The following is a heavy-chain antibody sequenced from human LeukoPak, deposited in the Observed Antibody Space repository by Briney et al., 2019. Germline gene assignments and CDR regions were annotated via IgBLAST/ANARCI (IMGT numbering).Heavy chain of an antibody. CDR2: FDPEDGET. CDR1: GYTLTELS. J-gene: IGHJ4*02. Sequence: ASVKVSCKVSGYTLTELSMHWVRQAPGKGLEWMGGFDPEDGETIYAQKFQGRVTMTEDTSTDTAYMELSSLRPEDTAVYYCATAEDIVVAPDYWGQGTLVTVSS. V-gene: IGHV1-24*01. CDR3: ATAEDIVVAPDY. D-gene: IGHD2-2*01.